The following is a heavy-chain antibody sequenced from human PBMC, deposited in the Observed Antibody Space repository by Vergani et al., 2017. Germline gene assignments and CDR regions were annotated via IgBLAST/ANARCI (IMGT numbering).Heavy chain of an antibody. V-gene: IGHV3-33*06. D-gene: IGHD1-26*01. CDR3: AKVIVGASSAFDI. CDR2: IWYDGSNK. Sequence: QVQLVESGGGVVQPGRSLRLSCAASGFTFSSYGMHWVRQAPGKGLEWVAVIWYDGSNKYYADSVKGRFTISRDNSKNTLYLQMNSLRAEDTAVYYCAKVIVGASSAFDIWGQGTMVTVSS. J-gene: IGHJ3*02. CDR1: GFTFSSYG.